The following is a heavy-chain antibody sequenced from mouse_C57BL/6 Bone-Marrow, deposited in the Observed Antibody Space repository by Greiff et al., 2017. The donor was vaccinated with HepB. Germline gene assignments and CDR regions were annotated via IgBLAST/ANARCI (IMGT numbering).Heavy chain of an antibody. V-gene: IGHV5-16*01. J-gene: IGHJ4*01. D-gene: IGHD1-1*01. Sequence: EVQLVESEGGLVQPGRSMKLSCTASGFTFSDYYMAWVRQVPEKGLEWVANINYDGSSTYYLDSLKSRFIISSDKAKNILYLQMSSLKSEDTATYYCARDTPSTGGYYYAMYYWGQGTSVTVSS. CDR3: ARDTPSTGGYYYAMYY. CDR2: INYDGSST. CDR1: GFTFSDYY.